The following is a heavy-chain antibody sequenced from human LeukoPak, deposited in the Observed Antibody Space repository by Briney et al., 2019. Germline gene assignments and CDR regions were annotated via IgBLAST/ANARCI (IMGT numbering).Heavy chain of an antibody. V-gene: IGHV4-30-4*01. CDR2: IYYSGST. Sequence: PSETLSLTCTVSGGSISSGDYYWSWIRQPPGKGLEWIGYIYYSGSTYYNPSLKSRVTISVDTSKNQFSLKLNSVTAADTAVYYCAREIPVHCSGGSCYGWFDPWGQGTLVTVSS. CDR3: AREIPVHCSGGSCYGWFDP. CDR1: GGSISSGDYY. D-gene: IGHD2-15*01. J-gene: IGHJ5*02.